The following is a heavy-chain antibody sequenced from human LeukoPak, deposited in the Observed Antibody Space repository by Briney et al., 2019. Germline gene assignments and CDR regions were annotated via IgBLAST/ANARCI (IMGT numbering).Heavy chain of an antibody. Sequence: LAGGSLRLSCAASGFTFSNYSMHWVRQAPGKGLEWVAVISYDGSNQYYADSVKGRFTISRDNSKNTLYLQMNSLRAEDTAVYNCARNLEDYGGKSVDDYWGQGTLVTVSS. CDR1: GFTFSNYS. D-gene: IGHD4-23*01. CDR2: ISYDGSNQ. J-gene: IGHJ4*02. CDR3: ARNLEDYGGKSVDDY. V-gene: IGHV3-30*04.